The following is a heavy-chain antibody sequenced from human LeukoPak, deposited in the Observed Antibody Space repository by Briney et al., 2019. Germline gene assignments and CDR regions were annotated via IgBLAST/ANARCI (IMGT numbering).Heavy chain of an antibody. Sequence: GGSLRLSCAASGFTFSSYAMHWVRQAPGKGLEWVAVISYDGSNKYYADSVKGRFTISRDNSKNTLYLQMNSLRAEDTAVYYCAREILRVWFDPWGQGTLVTVFS. V-gene: IGHV3-30-3*01. CDR2: ISYDGSNK. CDR1: GFTFSSYA. CDR3: AREILRVWFDP. J-gene: IGHJ5*02.